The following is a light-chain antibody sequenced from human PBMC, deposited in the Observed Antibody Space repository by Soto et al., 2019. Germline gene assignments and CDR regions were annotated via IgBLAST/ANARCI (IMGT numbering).Light chain of an antibody. CDR1: SSNIGADYD. CDR2: GNT. J-gene: IGLJ3*02. Sequence: QSVLTQPPSVSGAPGQRVTISCTGSSSNIGADYDVHWYHQVPGTAPKLLMYGNTKRPSGVPDRFSASKSGTSASLAITGLQAEDEADYYCQSYDSSLSSWVFGGGTKVTVL. V-gene: IGLV1-40*01. CDR3: QSYDSSLSSWV.